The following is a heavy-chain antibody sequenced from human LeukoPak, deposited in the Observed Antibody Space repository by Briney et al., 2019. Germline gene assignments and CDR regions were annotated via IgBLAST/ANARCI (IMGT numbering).Heavy chain of an antibody. J-gene: IGHJ4*02. Sequence: PGGSLRLSCAASGFTFSSYSMNWVRQAPGKGLEWVSSISSSSSYIYYADSVEGRFTISRDNAKNSLYLQMNSLRAEDTAVYYCARDFGDERAFDYWGQGTLVTVSS. CDR1: GFTFSSYS. D-gene: IGHD3-3*01. V-gene: IGHV3-21*01. CDR3: ARDFGDERAFDY. CDR2: ISSSSSYI.